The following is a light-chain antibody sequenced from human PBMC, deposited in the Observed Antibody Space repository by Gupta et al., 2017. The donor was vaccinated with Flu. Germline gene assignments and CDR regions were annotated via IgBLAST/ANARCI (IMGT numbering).Light chain of an antibody. CDR3: QSYDSSLSGLHVV. V-gene: IGLV1-40*01. CDR2: GNN. Sequence: ISCTGSRPNTGAGYDVHWYHQLPGTAPKLLIYGNNNRPSGVPDRFSGSNSGTSASLAITGLQAEDEADYYCQSYDSSLSGLHVVFGGGTKLTVL. J-gene: IGLJ2*01. CDR1: RPNTGAGYD.